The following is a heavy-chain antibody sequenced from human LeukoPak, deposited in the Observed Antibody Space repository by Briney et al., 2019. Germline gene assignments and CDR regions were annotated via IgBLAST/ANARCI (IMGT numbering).Heavy chain of an antibody. J-gene: IGHJ4*02. CDR1: GYTLTELS. CDR2: ISAYNGNT. V-gene: IGHV1-18*01. Sequence: ASVKVSCKVSGYTLTELSMHWVRQAPGKGLEWMGWISAYNGNTNYAQKLQGRVTMTTDTSTSTAYMELRSLRSDDTAVYYCARGATYYYDSSGYYFDYWGQGTLVTVSS. CDR3: ARGATYYYDSSGYYFDY. D-gene: IGHD3-22*01.